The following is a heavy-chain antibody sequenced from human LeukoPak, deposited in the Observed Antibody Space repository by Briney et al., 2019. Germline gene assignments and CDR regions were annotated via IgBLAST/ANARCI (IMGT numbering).Heavy chain of an antibody. CDR3: AKGRQWLASYYFDY. V-gene: IGHV3-23*01. CDR1: GFTFSSYA. J-gene: IGHJ4*02. CDR2: ISGSVRTP. Sequence: QTGGSLRLSCAASGFTFSSYAMSWVRQAPGKGLEWVSTISGSVRTPSYPHSLPGRFTISTHNSKNTLYLEMHSLRAEDTALYYCAKGRQWLASYYFDYWGQGPLVTVSS. D-gene: IGHD6-19*01.